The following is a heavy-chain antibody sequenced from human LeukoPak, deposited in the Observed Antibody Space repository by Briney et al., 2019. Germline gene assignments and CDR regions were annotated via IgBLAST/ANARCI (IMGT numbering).Heavy chain of an antibody. Sequence: PSETLSLTCAVYGGSFSGYYWSWIRQPPGKGLEWIGEINHSGSTNYNPPLKSRVTIPVATSKNQFSLNLNSVTAADTAGFYFARSSYYYGADAFNIWGQGTLVTVSS. V-gene: IGHV4-34*01. CDR3: ARSSYYYGADAFNI. J-gene: IGHJ4*02. D-gene: IGHD3-10*01. CDR1: GGSFSGYY. CDR2: INHSGST.